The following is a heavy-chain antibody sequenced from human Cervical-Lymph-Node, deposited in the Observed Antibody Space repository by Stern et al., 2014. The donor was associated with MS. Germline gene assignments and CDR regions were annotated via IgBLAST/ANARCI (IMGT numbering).Heavy chain of an antibody. J-gene: IGHJ4*02. CDR2: ISLSGGST. V-gene: IGHV3-23*04. D-gene: IGHD2-15*01. CDR1: GFTFSDYA. CDR3: AKDRELVVVTFDS. Sequence: EVHPVQSAGGLVQPGGSLRLSCAASGFTFSDYALSCVRQAPGKGLAWVSAISLSGGSTFYADSVQGRFTISRDNSKNTLYLQMNSLRAEDTAVYYCAKDRELVVVTFDSWGQGTLVTVSS.